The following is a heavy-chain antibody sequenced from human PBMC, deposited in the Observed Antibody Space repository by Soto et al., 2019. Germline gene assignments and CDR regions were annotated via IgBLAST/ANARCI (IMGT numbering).Heavy chain of an antibody. CDR2: IIPIFGTA. CDR1: GGTFSSYA. D-gene: IGHD1-7*01. CDR3: ASHGITGTTAGYGMDV. J-gene: IGHJ6*02. V-gene: IGHV1-69*13. Sequence: SVKVSRKASGGTFSSYAISWVRQAPGQGLEWMGGIIPIFGTANYAQKFQGRVTITADESTSTAYMELSSLRSEDTAVYYCASHGITGTTAGYGMDVWGQGTRSPSP.